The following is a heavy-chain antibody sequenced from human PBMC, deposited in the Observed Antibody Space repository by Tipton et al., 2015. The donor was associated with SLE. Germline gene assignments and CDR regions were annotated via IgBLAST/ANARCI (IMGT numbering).Heavy chain of an antibody. J-gene: IGHJ4*02. D-gene: IGHD2-15*01. Sequence: GSLRLSCAASGFTFSSYTMNWVRQAPGKGLEWVSSISSSGTTIYYADSVKGRFTISRDNAKNSLYLQMNSLRAEDTALYYCASVCSGGSCRVDYWGQGTLVTVSS. V-gene: IGHV3-48*04. CDR3: ASVCSGGSCRVDY. CDR1: GFTFSSYT. CDR2: ISSSGTTI.